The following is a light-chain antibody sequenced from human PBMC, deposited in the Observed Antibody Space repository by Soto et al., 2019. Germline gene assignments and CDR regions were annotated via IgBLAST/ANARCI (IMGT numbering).Light chain of an antibody. CDR3: QQYNDWWT. CDR1: QSVSNN. V-gene: IGKV3-15*01. J-gene: IGKJ1*01. Sequence: EIVLTQSPGTLSLSPGERATLSCRASQSVSNNLSWYQQKPGQPPRLLIYGASTRATGVPGRFSGSGSGTEFTLTISSLRSEDFAVYYCQQYNDWWTFGQGTKVDIK. CDR2: GAS.